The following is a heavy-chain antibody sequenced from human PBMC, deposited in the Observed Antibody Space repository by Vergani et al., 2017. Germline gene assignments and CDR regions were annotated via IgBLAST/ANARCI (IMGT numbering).Heavy chain of an antibody. CDR1: GFRFSSYG. CDR3: ASEADSGSIYYFDY. V-gene: IGHV3-30*19. Sequence: QVQLVESGGGVVQPGRSLRLSCAASGFRFSSYGMNWVRQAPGKGLEWVAVISYDGSNKYYADSVKGRFTISRDNSKNTLYLQMNSLRAEDTAVYYCASEADSGSIYYFDYWGQGTLVTVSS. D-gene: IGHD1-26*01. CDR2: ISYDGSNK. J-gene: IGHJ4*02.